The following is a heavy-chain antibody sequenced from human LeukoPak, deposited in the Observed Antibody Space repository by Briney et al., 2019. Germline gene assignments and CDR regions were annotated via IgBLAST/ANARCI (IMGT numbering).Heavy chain of an antibody. Sequence: GGPLRLSCAASGFTFSSYGMHWVRQAPGKGLEWVAVILYDGSNKYYADAVKGRFTISRDNSKNTLYLQVNSLRAEDTGVYYCAKGTVEKWLFPFDCWGQGTLVTVSS. CDR3: AKGTVEKWLFPFDC. V-gene: IGHV3-30*18. CDR1: GFTFSSYG. D-gene: IGHD6-19*01. CDR2: ILYDGSNK. J-gene: IGHJ4*02.